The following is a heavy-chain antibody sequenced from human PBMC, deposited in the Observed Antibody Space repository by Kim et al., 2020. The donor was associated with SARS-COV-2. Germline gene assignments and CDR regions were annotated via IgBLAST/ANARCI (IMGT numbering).Heavy chain of an antibody. Sequence: GGSLRLSCAASGFTFSIYTMNWVRQAPGKGLEWVSSISGDSTYIYYRDSVKGRFTISRDNAKNSLYLQMNSLRAEDTAVYYCARERGFDYWGQGTLITVS. CDR1: GFTFSIYT. J-gene: IGHJ4*02. V-gene: IGHV3-21*01. CDR3: ARERGFDY. CDR2: ISGDSTYI.